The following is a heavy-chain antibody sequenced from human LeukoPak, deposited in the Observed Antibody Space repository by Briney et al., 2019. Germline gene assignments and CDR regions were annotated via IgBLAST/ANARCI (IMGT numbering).Heavy chain of an antibody. D-gene: IGHD2-15*01. Sequence: ASVKVSCKASGYTFTGYDIHWVRQAPGQGLEWMGWINPNTGGTHYAQNFQGRVTMTRDTSITTAYMELSRLISEDTALYYCATLGGHSLAAQSGYWGQGTLVTVSS. CDR3: ATLGGHSLAAQSGY. CDR2: INPNTGGT. V-gene: IGHV1-2*02. CDR1: GYTFTGYD. J-gene: IGHJ4*02.